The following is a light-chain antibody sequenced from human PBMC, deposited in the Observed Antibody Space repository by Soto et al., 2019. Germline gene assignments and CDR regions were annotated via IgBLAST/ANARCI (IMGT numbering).Light chain of an antibody. Sequence: QSALTQPASVSGSPGQSITISCTGTSSDVGSYNLVSWYQQHPGKVPQLMIYEGTRRPSGVSNRFSGSQSGNKASLTISGLQAEDEADYYCCSYAGSGTHVVFGGGTKVTVL. CDR1: SSDVGSYNL. CDR2: EGT. CDR3: CSYAGSGTHVV. V-gene: IGLV2-23*01. J-gene: IGLJ2*01.